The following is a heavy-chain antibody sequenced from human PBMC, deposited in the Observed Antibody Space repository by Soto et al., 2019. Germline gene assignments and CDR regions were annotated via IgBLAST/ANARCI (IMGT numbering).Heavy chain of an antibody. Sequence: PSETLSLTCTVSGGSISSYYWSWIRQPPGKGLEWIGYIYYSGSTNYNPSLKSRVTISVDTSKNQFSLKLSSVTAADTAVYYCARATGYAGGIGAEYLQHWGQGTLVTVSS. CDR1: GGSISSYY. CDR2: IYYSGST. CDR3: ARATGYAGGIGAEYLQH. J-gene: IGHJ1*01. V-gene: IGHV4-59*01. D-gene: IGHD5-12*01.